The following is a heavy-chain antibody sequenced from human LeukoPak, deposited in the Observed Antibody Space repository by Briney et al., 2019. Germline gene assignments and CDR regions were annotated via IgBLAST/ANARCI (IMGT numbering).Heavy chain of an antibody. V-gene: IGHV1-69*13. D-gene: IGHD2-2*01. CDR1: GGTFSSYA. Sequence: ASVKVSCKASGGTFSSYAISWVRQAPGQGLEWMGGIIPIFGTANYAQKFQGRVTITADESTSTAYMELSSLRSEDTAVYYCASKYHLLSDYYYYYMDVWGKGTTVTVSS. CDR3: ASKYHLLSDYYYYYMDV. CDR2: IIPIFGTA. J-gene: IGHJ6*03.